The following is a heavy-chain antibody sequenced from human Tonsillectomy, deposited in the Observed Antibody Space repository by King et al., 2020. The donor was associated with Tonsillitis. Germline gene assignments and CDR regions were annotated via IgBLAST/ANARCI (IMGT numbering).Heavy chain of an antibody. V-gene: IGHV1-69*01. CDR1: GDTFSSYA. CDR2: IIPLLSTS. Sequence: VQLVESGAEVKKPGSSVKVSCKASGDTFSSYAISWVRQAPGQGLEWMGYIIPLLSTSNYAQKFQGRVTVTADESTSTAYMELSSLRTEDTAGYYCAGRVAVAGKFDYWGQGTLVTVSS. J-gene: IGHJ4*02. D-gene: IGHD6-19*01. CDR3: AGRVAVAGKFDY.